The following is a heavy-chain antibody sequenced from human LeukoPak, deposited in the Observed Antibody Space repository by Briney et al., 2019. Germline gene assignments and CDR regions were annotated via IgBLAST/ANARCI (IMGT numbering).Heavy chain of an antibody. CDR2: MNPNSGNT. D-gene: IGHD2-15*01. CDR1: GYTFTSYD. Sequence: RASVKVSCKASGYTFTSYDINWVRQATGQGLEWMGWMNPNSGNTGYAQKFQGRVTMTRNTSISTAYMELSSLRSEDTAVYYCARRIVVAVAATDYYYYMDVWGKGTTVTVSS. V-gene: IGHV1-8*01. CDR3: ARRIVVAVAATDYYYYMDV. J-gene: IGHJ6*03.